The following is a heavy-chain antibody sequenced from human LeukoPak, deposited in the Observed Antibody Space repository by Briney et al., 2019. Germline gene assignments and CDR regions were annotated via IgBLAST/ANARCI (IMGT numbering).Heavy chain of an antibody. V-gene: IGHV1-2*02. J-gene: IGHJ4*02. CDR2: INPNSGGT. Sequence: GASVKVSCKASGYTFTGYYMHWVRQAPGQGLEWMGWINPNSGGTNYAQKFQGRVTMTRDTFISTAYMELSRLRSDDTAVYSCARGRGGGSYPYFDYWGQGTLVTVSS. D-gene: IGHD1-26*01. CDR3: ARGRGGGSYPYFDY. CDR1: GYTFTGYY.